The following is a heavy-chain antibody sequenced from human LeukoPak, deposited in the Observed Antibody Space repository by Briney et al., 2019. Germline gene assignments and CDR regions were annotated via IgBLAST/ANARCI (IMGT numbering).Heavy chain of an antibody. D-gene: IGHD5-24*01. CDR2: IYHSGST. V-gene: IGHV4-38-2*01. CDR3: ATPSRDGYNKDAFDI. Sequence: SETLSLTCAVSGYSISSGYYWGWIRQPPGRGLEWIGSIYHSGSTYYNPSLKSRVTISVDTSKNQFSLKLSSVTAADTAVYYCATPSRDGYNKDAFDIWGQGTMVTVSS. J-gene: IGHJ3*02. CDR1: GYSISSGYY.